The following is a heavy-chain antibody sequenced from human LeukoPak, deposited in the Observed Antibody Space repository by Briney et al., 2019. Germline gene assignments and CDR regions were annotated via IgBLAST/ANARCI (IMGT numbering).Heavy chain of an antibody. CDR1: GDSISSYY. Sequence: SETLSLTCTVSGDSISSYYWNWIRQTPGKGLEWIGYISNSGSTDYNPSLKSRVTISVDTSKNQFSLKLSSVTAADTAVYYCARLVLGSGSNFDYWGQGTLVTVSS. J-gene: IGHJ4*02. CDR2: ISNSGST. V-gene: IGHV4-4*08. CDR3: ARLVLGSGSNFDY. D-gene: IGHD3-10*01.